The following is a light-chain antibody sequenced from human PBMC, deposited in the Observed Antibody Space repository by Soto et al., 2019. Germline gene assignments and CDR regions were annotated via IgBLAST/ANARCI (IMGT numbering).Light chain of an antibody. Sequence: DVQMPQSPSSLSASVGVRVTITCRASQRINNYLNWYQVKPGKAPNLLISAASSLQIGVPSRLGGSASGTNLTLAISGLQPKAFATYDCQQSYITPWTFGQGTKVEIK. CDR3: QQSYITPWT. J-gene: IGKJ1*01. CDR2: AAS. V-gene: IGKV1-39*01. CDR1: QRINNY.